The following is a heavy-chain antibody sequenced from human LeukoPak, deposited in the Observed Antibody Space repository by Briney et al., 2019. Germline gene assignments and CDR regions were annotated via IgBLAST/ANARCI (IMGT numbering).Heavy chain of an antibody. CDR1: GYTFTSYD. V-gene: IGHV1-8*01. J-gene: IGHJ4*02. Sequence: GASVKVSCKASGYTFTSYDINWVRQATGQGLEWMGWMNPNSGNTGYAQKFQGRVTMTRNTSISTAYMELSSLTSGDTAVYYCARELNGSFDYWGQGTLVTVSS. CDR2: MNPNSGNT. D-gene: IGHD1-26*01. CDR3: ARELNGSFDY.